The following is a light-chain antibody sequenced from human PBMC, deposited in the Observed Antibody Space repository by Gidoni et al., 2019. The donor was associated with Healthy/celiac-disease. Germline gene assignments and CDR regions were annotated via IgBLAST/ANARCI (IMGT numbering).Light chain of an antibody. CDR2: GAS. CDR1: QSVSSSY. V-gene: IGKV3-20*01. Sequence: IVLTQSPGTLSLSPGERATLSCRASQSVSSSYLAWYQQKPGQAPRLLIYGASSRATGIPDRFSGSSSGTDFTLTICRLEPEDFAVYYCQQYGSSLALTFXGXTKVEIK. J-gene: IGKJ4*01. CDR3: QQYGSSLALT.